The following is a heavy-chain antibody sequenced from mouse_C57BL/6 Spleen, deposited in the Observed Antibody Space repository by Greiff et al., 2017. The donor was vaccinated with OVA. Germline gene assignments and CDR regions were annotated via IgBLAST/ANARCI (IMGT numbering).Heavy chain of an antibody. V-gene: IGHV2-6-1*01. J-gene: IGHJ4*01. CDR2: IWSDGST. Sequence: QVQLKESGPGLVAPSQSLSITCTVSGFSLTSYGVHWVRQPPGKGLEWLVVIWSDGSTTYNSALKSRLSISKDNSKSQVFLKMSSLQTDDTAMYYCARHGGRGGYPYAMDDWGQGTSVTVSS. CDR3: ARHGGRGGYPYAMDD. CDR1: GFSLTSYG. D-gene: IGHD3-3*01.